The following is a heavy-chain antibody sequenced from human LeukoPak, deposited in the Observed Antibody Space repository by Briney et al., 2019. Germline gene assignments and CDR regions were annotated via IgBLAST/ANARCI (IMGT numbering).Heavy chain of an antibody. J-gene: IGHJ6*02. CDR3: ARVAVAGAYYYGMDV. D-gene: IGHD6-19*01. Sequence: SETLSLTCAVYGGSFSGYYWSWIRQPPGKGLEWIGEINHSGSTNYNPSLKSRATISVDTSKNQFSLKLSSVTAADTAVYYCARVAVAGAYYYGMDVWGQGTTVTVSS. CDR1: GGSFSGYY. V-gene: IGHV4-34*01. CDR2: INHSGST.